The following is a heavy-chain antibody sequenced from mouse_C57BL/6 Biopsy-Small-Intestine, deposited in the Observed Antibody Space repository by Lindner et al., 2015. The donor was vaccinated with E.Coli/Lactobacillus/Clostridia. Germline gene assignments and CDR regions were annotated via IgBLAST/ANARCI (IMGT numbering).Heavy chain of an antibody. CDR1: GYTFTGYW. D-gene: IGHD2-3*01. J-gene: IGHJ1*03. CDR2: IFPGSGST. V-gene: IGHV1-9*01. CDR3: ARGLLGPEWYFDV. Sequence: VQLQESGAELMKPGASVKLSCKATGYTFTGYWIEWVKQRPGHGLEWIGEIFPGSGSTNYNEKFKGKATLTADKSSSTAYMQFSSLTSEDSAIYYCARGLLGPEWYFDVWGTGTTVTVSS.